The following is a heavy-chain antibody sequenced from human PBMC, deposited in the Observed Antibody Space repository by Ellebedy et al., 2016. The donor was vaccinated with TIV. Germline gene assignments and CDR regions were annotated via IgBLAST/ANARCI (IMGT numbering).Heavy chain of an antibody. D-gene: IGHD3-9*01. CDR1: GGSISSGGYY. CDR2: IYYSGST. V-gene: IGHV4-31*03. CDR3: ARGGYDILTGYYTRWFDP. Sequence: SETLSLXXTVSGGSISSGGYYWSWIRQHPGKGLEWIGYIYYSGSTYYNPSLKSRVTISVDTSKNQFSLKLSSVTAADTAVYYCARGGYDILTGYYTRWFDPWGQGTLVTVSS. J-gene: IGHJ5*02.